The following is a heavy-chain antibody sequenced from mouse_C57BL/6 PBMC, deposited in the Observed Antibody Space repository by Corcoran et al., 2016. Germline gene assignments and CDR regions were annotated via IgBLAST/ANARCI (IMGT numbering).Heavy chain of an antibody. D-gene: IGHD2-3*01. J-gene: IGHJ2*01. Sequence: QVQLQQSGAELARPGASVKLSCKASGYTFTSYGISWVKQRTGQGLEWIGEIYPRSGNTYYNEKFKGKATLTADKSSSTAYMELRSLTSEDSAVYFCARYRSYDGYCFDYWGQGTTLTVSS. CDR3: ARYRSYDGYCFDY. CDR2: IYPRSGNT. V-gene: IGHV1-81*01. CDR1: GYTFTSYG.